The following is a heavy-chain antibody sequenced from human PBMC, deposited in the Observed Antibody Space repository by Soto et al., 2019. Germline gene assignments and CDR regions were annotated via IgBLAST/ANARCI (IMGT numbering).Heavy chain of an antibody. J-gene: IGHJ3*02. CDR3: ARVSTVTRDAFDI. Sequence: EVQLLESGGGLVQPGGSLRLSCAASGFTFNSFAMSWVRQAPGKGLEWVSDISGGGGNTYYADSVKGRFTISRDNSKNTLYLQMNSLRAEDTAVYYCARVSTVTRDAFDIWGQGTMVTVSS. CDR2: ISGGGGNT. CDR1: GFTFNSFA. V-gene: IGHV3-23*01. D-gene: IGHD4-17*01.